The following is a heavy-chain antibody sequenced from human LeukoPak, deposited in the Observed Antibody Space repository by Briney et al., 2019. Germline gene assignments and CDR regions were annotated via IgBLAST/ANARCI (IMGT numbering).Heavy chain of an antibody. J-gene: IGHJ5*02. V-gene: IGHV4-34*01. Sequence: SETLSLTCAVYGGSFSGYYWSWIRQPPGKGLDWIGEINHSGSTNYNPSLKSRVTISVDTSKNQFSLKLSSVTAADTAVYYCARASTMVRGAGRFDPWGQGTLVTVSS. D-gene: IGHD3-10*01. CDR2: INHSGST. CDR3: ARASTMVRGAGRFDP. CDR1: GGSFSGYY.